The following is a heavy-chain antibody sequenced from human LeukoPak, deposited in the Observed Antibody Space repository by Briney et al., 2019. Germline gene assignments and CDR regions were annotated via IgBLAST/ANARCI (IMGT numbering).Heavy chain of an antibody. Sequence: PSETLSLTCTVSGGSISSYYWSWIRQPPGKGLEWIGYIHYSGSTSYNPSLKSRVTISVDTSKNQFSLKLSSVTAADTAVYYCARAGDRIVGATTLDYWGQGTLVTVSS. CDR1: GGSISSYY. D-gene: IGHD1-26*01. V-gene: IGHV4-59*08. CDR2: IHYSGST. CDR3: ARAGDRIVGATTLDY. J-gene: IGHJ4*02.